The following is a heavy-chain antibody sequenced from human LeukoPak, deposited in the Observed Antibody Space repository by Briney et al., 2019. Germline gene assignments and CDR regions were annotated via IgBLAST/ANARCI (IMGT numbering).Heavy chain of an antibody. CDR1: GGSISSGSYY. Sequence: PSQTLSLTCTVSGGSISSGSYYWSWIRQPAGKGLEWIGRIYTSGSTNYNPSLKSRVTISVDTSKNQFSLKLSSVTAADTAVYYCARDPLFFWSGYAFDIWGQGTMVTVSS. J-gene: IGHJ3*02. V-gene: IGHV4-61*02. D-gene: IGHD3-3*01. CDR2: IYTSGST. CDR3: ARDPLFFWSGYAFDI.